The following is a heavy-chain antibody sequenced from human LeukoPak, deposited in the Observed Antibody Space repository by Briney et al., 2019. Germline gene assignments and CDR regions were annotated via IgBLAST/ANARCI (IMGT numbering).Heavy chain of an antibody. CDR2: IYSGGST. D-gene: IGHD4-11*01. Sequence: GSLRLSCAASGFSFSSYGMQWVRQAPGKGLEWVSLIYSGGSTYYADSVKGRFTISRDNSKNTLYLQMNSLRAEDTAVYYCAKYILAATTVTNFDYWGQGTLVTVSS. CDR1: GFSFSSYG. J-gene: IGHJ4*02. CDR3: AKYILAATTVTNFDY. V-gene: IGHV3-NL1*01.